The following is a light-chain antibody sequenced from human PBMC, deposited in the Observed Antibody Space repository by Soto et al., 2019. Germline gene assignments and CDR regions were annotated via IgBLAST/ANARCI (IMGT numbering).Light chain of an antibody. CDR3: PQLGSSPLFT. V-gene: IGKV3-20*01. J-gene: IGKJ3*01. CDR2: GAS. CDR1: QSVSSSY. Sequence: EIVLTQSPGTLSLCPGERATLSCRASQSVSSSYLAWYQQKPGQAPRRLIYGASSRATGSPDRFSGSGSGTDFTLTISILEPEDFAVYYCPQLGSSPLFTFGPGTKVDVK.